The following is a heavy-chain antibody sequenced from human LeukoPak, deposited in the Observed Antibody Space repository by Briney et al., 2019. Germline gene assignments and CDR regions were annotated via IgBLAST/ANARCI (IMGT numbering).Heavy chain of an antibody. J-gene: IGHJ4*02. V-gene: IGHV7-4-1*02. Sequence: ASVKVSCKASGYTFTSYGISWVRQAPGQGLEWMGWINTNTGNPTYAQGFTGRFVFSLDTSVSTAYLQISSLKAEDTAVYYCARSCRDSYGFSFSCYWGQGTLVTVSS. CDR3: ARSCRDSYGFSFSCY. D-gene: IGHD5-18*01. CDR2: INTNTGNP. CDR1: GYTFTSYG.